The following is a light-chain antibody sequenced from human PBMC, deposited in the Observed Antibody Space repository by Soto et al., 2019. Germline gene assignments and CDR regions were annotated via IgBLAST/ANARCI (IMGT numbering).Light chain of an antibody. V-gene: IGKV1-5*03. CDR2: KPS. CDR1: QSISTW. Sequence: DIQMTQSPSTLSASVGDGVTIPGRASQSISTWLAWYQQRPGKAPKLLIYKPSNLEIGVPSRFSGSGSGTDLTLTISSLQPDDFATYYCQQYNSYSWAFGQGTKVEIK. CDR3: QQYNSYSWA. J-gene: IGKJ1*01.